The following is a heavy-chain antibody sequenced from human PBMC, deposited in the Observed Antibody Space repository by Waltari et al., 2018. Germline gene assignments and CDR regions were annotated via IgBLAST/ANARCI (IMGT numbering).Heavy chain of an antibody. Sequence: QVQLQESGPGLVKPSETLSLTCAVSGYSISSGYYWGWIRQPPGKGLEWIGSIYHSGSTCNNPSLNSRVTISVDTSKNQFSLKLSSVTAADTAVYYSARHMDNWNLFYYGMDVWGQGTTVTVSS. J-gene: IGHJ6*02. CDR2: IYHSGST. V-gene: IGHV4-38-2*01. CDR3: ARHMDNWNLFYYGMDV. D-gene: IGHD1-20*01. CDR1: GYSISSGYY.